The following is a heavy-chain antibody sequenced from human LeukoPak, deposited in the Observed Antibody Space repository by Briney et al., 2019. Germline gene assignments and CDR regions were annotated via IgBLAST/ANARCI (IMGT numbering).Heavy chain of an antibody. CDR2: INPNSGGT. J-gene: IGHJ4*02. CDR3: ARHPSGYSSTWYDY. V-gene: IGHV1-2*02. CDR1: GYTFTSYG. D-gene: IGHD6-13*01. Sequence: ASVKVSCKASGYTFTSYGISWVRQAPGQGLEWMGWINPNSGGTNYAQKFQGRVTMTRDTSISTAYLQWSSLKASDTAMYYCARHPSGYSSTWYDYWGQGTLVTVSS.